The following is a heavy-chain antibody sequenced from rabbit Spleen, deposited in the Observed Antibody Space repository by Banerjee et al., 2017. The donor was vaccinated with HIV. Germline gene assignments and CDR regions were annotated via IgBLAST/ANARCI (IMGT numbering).Heavy chain of an antibody. Sequence: LEESGGGLVKPGGTLTLTCTVSGFSFSSNWICWVRQAPGKGLEWIACIDTNDGDTDYANWPKGRFTISKTSSTTVTLQMTSLTAADTATYFCARNYVNAFDPWGQGTIVTVS. D-gene: IGHD1-1*01. J-gene: IGHJ2*01. V-gene: IGHV1S45*01. CDR3: ARNYVNAFDP. CDR2: IDTNDGDT. CDR1: GFSFSSNW.